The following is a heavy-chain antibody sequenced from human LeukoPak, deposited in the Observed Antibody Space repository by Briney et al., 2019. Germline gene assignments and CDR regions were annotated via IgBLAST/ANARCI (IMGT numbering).Heavy chain of an antibody. V-gene: IGHV1-69*01. Sequence: ASVKVSCKASGGTFSSYAISWVRQAPGQGLEWMGGIIPIFVTANYAQKFQGRVTITADESTSTAYMELSSLRSEDTAVYYCARDSDGKNSYGSYFDYWGQGTLVTVSS. J-gene: IGHJ4*02. CDR3: ARDSDGKNSYGSYFDY. CDR2: IIPIFVTA. D-gene: IGHD5-18*01. CDR1: GGTFSSYA.